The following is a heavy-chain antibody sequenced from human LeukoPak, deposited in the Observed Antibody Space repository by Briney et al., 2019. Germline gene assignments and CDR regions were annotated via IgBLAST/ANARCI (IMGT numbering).Heavy chain of an antibody. D-gene: IGHD3-22*01. CDR1: GFTVISNY. J-gene: IGHJ4*02. Sequence: GGSLRLSCAASGFTVISNYMSWVRQAPGKGLEWVSVIYSGGSTYYADSVKGRFTISRDNSKNTLYLQMNSLRAEDTAVYYCARGYYDSSGYYDRRDYFDYWGQGTLVTVSS. V-gene: IGHV3-66*01. CDR2: IYSGGST. CDR3: ARGYYDSSGYYDRRDYFDY.